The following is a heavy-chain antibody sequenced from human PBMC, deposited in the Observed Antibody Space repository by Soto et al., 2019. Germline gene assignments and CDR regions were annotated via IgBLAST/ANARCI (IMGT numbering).Heavy chain of an antibody. D-gene: IGHD3-3*01. J-gene: IGHJ3*01. Sequence: PGGSLRLSCVASGFTFTDHWTTWVRQAPGRRPEWVANIKPDGSEKYYMDSVRGRFAISRDNAKNSLSLLMNSLGPEDTAMFYCVRIRGGGAYDLWGQGTMVTVS. CDR2: IKPDGSEK. CDR1: GFTFTDHW. V-gene: IGHV3-7*05. CDR3: VRIRGGGAYDL.